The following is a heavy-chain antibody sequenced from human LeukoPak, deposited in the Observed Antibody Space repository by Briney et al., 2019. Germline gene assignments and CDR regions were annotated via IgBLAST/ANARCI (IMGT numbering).Heavy chain of an antibody. Sequence: SETLSLTCAVSGGSITGFFWTWIRQPAGEGLQYIGRIFSRGGANYNPSLQSRVAMSVDTSQNLFSLKLTSVTAADTAVYYCARGRLYYGSGSWWFDPWGQGTLVTVSS. D-gene: IGHD3-10*01. V-gene: IGHV4-4*07. J-gene: IGHJ5*02. CDR2: IFSRGGA. CDR3: ARGRLYYGSGSWWFDP. CDR1: GGSITGFF.